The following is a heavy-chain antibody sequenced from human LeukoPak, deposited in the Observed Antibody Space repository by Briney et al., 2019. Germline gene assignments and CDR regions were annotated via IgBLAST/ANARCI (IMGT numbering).Heavy chain of an antibody. CDR1: GGSIRSSYYY. CDR3: ARLKARITMVRGPRGYFDY. J-gene: IGHJ4*02. CDR2: IYDSGST. D-gene: IGHD3-10*01. Sequence: SETLSLTCTVSGGSIRSSYYYWGWIRQPPGKGLEWIGSIYDSGSTNYNPSLKSRVTISVDTSKNQFSLKLSSVTAADTAVYYCARLKARITMVRGPRGYFDYWGQGTLVTVSS. V-gene: IGHV4-39*07.